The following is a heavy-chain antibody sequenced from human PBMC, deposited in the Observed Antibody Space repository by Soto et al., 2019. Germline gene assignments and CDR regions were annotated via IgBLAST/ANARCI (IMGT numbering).Heavy chain of an antibody. J-gene: IGHJ3*02. Sequence: GGSLRLSCAASGFTFSDYGMAWVRQAPGKGLEWVSALSGSGGETYYADTVKGRFTISRDNSKNTLYLQMNSLRAEDTALYFCASDHEDIVLVPAAPPLPMPTNAFDIWGQGTMVTVSS. D-gene: IGHD2-2*01. CDR1: GFTFSDYG. CDR3: ASDHEDIVLVPAAPPLPMPTNAFDI. CDR2: LSGSGGET. V-gene: IGHV3-23*01.